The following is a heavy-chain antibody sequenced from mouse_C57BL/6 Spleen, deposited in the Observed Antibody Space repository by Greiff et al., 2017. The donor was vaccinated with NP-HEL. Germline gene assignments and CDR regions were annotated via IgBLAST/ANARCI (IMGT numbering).Heavy chain of an antibody. CDR3: ARAIYYDYDAWFAY. D-gene: IGHD2-4*01. CDR2: IDPSDSYT. CDR1: GYTFTSYW. J-gene: IGHJ3*01. Sequence: VQLQQSGAELVRPGTSVKLSCKASGYTFTSYWMHWVKQRPGQGLEWIGVIDPSDSYTNYNQKFKGKATLTVDTSSSTAYMQLSSLTSEDSAVYYCARAIYYDYDAWFAYWGQGTLVTVSA. V-gene: IGHV1-59*01.